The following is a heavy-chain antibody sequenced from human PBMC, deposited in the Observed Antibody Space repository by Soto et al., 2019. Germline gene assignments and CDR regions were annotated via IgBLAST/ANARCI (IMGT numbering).Heavy chain of an antibody. CDR1: GYFLTALS. D-gene: IGHD1-26*01. CDR2: FDREDGET. Sequence: GASVKVSCKVSGYFLTALSIHWVRQAPVKGHEWMGGFDREDGETIYAQKFQGRVTMTEDTSTDSAYMELSSLTSEDTAIYYCAHGEGIVKSIVYFDSWGQVTLVTVSS. J-gene: IGHJ4*02. CDR3: AHGEGIVKSIVYFDS. V-gene: IGHV1-24*01.